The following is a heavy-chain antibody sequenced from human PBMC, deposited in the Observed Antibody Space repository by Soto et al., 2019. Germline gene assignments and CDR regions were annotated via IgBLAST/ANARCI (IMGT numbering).Heavy chain of an antibody. CDR1: GLTFSNYA. V-gene: IGHV3-23*01. CDR3: AKNQERELPRVIDF. J-gene: IGHJ4*02. CDR2: MSGSSSTT. D-gene: IGHD1-7*01. Sequence: GGSLRLSCATSGLTFSNYAMSWVRQAPGGGLEWVSSMSGSSSTTYYADSVRGRLTISRDRSKNTLYLQMSSLRAEDTALYYCAKNQERELPRVIDFWGQGTLVTVSS.